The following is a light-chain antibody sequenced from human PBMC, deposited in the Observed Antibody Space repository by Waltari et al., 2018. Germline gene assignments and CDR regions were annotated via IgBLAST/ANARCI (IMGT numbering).Light chain of an antibody. CDR1: DIGSKS. CDR2: DDT. J-gene: IGLJ3*02. V-gene: IGLV3-21*02. Sequence: YVVTQPPSVSVAPGETARITCGGDDIGSKSVHWYQQRPGQAPILVLYDDTDRPSGIPGRCSGSDSGNMATLTLSWVEAGDEADYYCQVWDSSTDHLVFGGGTKLTVL. CDR3: QVWDSSTDHLV.